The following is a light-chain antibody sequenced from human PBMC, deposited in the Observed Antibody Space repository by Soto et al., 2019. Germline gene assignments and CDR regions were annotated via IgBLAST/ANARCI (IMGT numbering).Light chain of an antibody. CDR2: EVS. CDR1: SSDVGGHNY. CDR3: SSYAGSNGVI. Sequence: QSVLTQPPSASGSPGQSVTISCTGTSSDVGGHNYVSWYRQHPGKAPKLMTYEVSKRPSGVPDRFSGSKSGNTASLTVSGLQAEDEADYYCSSYAGSNGVIFGGGTKLTVL. V-gene: IGLV2-8*01. J-gene: IGLJ2*01.